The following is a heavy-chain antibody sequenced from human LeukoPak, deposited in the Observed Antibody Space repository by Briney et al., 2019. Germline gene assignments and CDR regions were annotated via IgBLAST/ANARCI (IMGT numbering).Heavy chain of an antibody. J-gene: IGHJ3*02. CDR1: GGSISSGSYY. V-gene: IGHV4-61*02. D-gene: IGHD3-10*01. CDR2: IYTSGST. Sequence: SETLSLTCTVSGGSISSGSYYWRWIRQPAGKGLEWIGRIYTSGSTNYNPSLKSRVTISVDTSKNQFSLKLSSVTAADTAVYYCARDGPHYGSGSYYNDAFDIWGQGTMVTVSS. CDR3: ARDGPHYGSGSYYNDAFDI.